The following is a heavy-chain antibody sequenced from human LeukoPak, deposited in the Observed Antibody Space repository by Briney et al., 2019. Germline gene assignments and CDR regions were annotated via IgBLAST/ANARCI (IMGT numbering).Heavy chain of an antibody. V-gene: IGHV1-2*02. J-gene: IGHJ4*02. Sequence: ASVKVSCKASGYTFTGYYMHWVRQAPGQGLEWMGWIKPNSGGTNYAQKFQGRVTMTRDASISTAYMELSRLRSDDTAVYYCARAVAGSRLDYWGQGTLVTVSS. D-gene: IGHD6-19*01. CDR2: IKPNSGGT. CDR1: GYTFTGYY. CDR3: ARAVAGSRLDY.